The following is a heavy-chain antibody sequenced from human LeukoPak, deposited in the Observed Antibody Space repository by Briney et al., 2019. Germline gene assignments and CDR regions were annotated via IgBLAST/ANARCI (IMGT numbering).Heavy chain of an antibody. V-gene: IGHV4-4*03. CDR2: IYHSGST. J-gene: IGHJ3*02. D-gene: IGHD3-10*01. CDR1: GGSISSSNW. CDR3: AREDTMVRGVIKNDAFDI. Sequence: PGTLSLTCAVSGGSISSSNWWSWVRQPPGKRLEWIGEIYHSGSTNYNPSLKSRVTISVDKSKNQFSLKLSSVTAADTAVYYCAREDTMVRGVIKNDAFDIWGQGTMVTVSS.